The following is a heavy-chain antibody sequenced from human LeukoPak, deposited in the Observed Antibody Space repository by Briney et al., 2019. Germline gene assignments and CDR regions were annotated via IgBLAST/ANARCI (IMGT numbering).Heavy chain of an antibody. D-gene: IGHD6-6*01. CDR1: GYTFTCYY. CDR3: ARESLEYSSSSDAFDI. Sequence: GASVKVSCKASGYTFTCYYMHWVRQAPGQGREWMGWINPNSGGTNYAQKFQGRVTMTRDTSISTAYMELSRLRSDDTAVYYCARESLEYSSSSDAFDIWGQGTMVTVSS. J-gene: IGHJ3*02. CDR2: INPNSGGT. V-gene: IGHV1-2*02.